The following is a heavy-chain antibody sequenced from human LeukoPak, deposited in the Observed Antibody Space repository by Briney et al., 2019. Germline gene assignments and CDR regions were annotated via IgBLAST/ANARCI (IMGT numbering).Heavy chain of an antibody. Sequence: HPGGSLRLSCAASGFTFSSYPMNWVRQAPGKGLEWVSYISSSSSPIYYADSVKGRFTISRDNSKNTLYLQMNSLRAEDTAVYYCARHVQIAFRVFRLGWIDPWGQGTLVTVSS. J-gene: IGHJ5*02. CDR2: ISSSSSPI. CDR1: GFTFSSYP. V-gene: IGHV3-48*01. D-gene: IGHD3-3*02. CDR3: ARHVQIAFRVFRLGWIDP.